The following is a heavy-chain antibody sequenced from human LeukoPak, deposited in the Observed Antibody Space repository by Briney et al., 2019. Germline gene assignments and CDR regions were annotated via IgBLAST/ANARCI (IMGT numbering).Heavy chain of an antibody. Sequence: GESLKISCQASGYSFSTYWVAWIRQAPGRGLEWLGVIYPGASDIKYSPSLEGHVTMSADKSITTAYLQWGSLRASDSAIYYCARAGSGSSSYDLDVWGKGTPVTVSS. CDR3: ARAGSGSSSYDLDV. CDR2: IYPGASDI. D-gene: IGHD3-10*01. CDR1: GYSFSTYW. J-gene: IGHJ6*04. V-gene: IGHV5-51*01.